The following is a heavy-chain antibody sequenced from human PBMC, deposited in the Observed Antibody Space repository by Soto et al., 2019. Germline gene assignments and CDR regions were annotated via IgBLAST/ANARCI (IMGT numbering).Heavy chain of an antibody. CDR3: ARDYGDYVEFDY. Sequence: EVQLVESGGGLVKPGGSLRLSCAASGFTFSSYSMNWVRQAPGKGLEWVSSISSSSSYIYYADSVKGRFTISRDNSKNSLYLQMNSLRAEDTAVYYCARDYGDYVEFDYWGQGTLVTVSS. J-gene: IGHJ4*02. D-gene: IGHD4-17*01. CDR2: ISSSSSYI. V-gene: IGHV3-21*01. CDR1: GFTFSSYS.